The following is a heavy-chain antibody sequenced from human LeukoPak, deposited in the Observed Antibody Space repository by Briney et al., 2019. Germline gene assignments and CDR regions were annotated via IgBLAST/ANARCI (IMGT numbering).Heavy chain of an antibody. V-gene: IGHV3-15*01. CDR2: IKSKTDGGTT. D-gene: IGHD1-26*01. J-gene: IGHJ6*03. CDR3: TTVGRVGSYYYYYYMDV. CDR1: GFTFSNAW. Sequence: GGSLILSCAASGFTFSNAWMSWVRQAPGKGLEGVGRIKSKTDGGTTDYAAPVKGRFTISRDDSKNTLYLQMNSLKTEDTAVYYCTTVGRVGSYYYYYYMDVWGKGTTVTVSS.